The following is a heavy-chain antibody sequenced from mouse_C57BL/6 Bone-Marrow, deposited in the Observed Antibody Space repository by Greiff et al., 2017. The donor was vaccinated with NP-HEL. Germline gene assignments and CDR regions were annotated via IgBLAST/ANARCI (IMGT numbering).Heavy chain of an antibody. J-gene: IGHJ3*01. Sequence: VQLQQSGAELVKPGASVRVSCKASGYTFTSYWMHWVKQRPGPGLGWIGRIHPSDSDANYNQQFQGKATLTLDKSSSTAYMELSSPTSKDSAVYYRAMGDSSGYVLFAYWGQGTLVTVSA. CDR2: IHPSDSDA. CDR3: AMGDSSGYVLFAY. V-gene: IGHV1-74*01. CDR1: GYTFTSYW. D-gene: IGHD3-2*02.